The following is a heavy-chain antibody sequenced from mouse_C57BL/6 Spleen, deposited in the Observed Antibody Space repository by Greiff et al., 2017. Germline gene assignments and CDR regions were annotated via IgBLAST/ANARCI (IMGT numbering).Heavy chain of an antibody. Sequence: QVQLQQPGAELVKPGASVKMSCKASGYTFTSYWITWVKQRPGQGLEWIGDIYPGSGSTNYNEKFKSKATLTVDTSSSTAYMQLSSLTSEDSAVYYCARYPYYGSSYVGAMDYWGQGTSVTVAS. CDR1: GYTFTSYW. J-gene: IGHJ4*01. CDR2: IYPGSGST. CDR3: ARYPYYGSSYVGAMDY. D-gene: IGHD1-1*01. V-gene: IGHV1-55*01.